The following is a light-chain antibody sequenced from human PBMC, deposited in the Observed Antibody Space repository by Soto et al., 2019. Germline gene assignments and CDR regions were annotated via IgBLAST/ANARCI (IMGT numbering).Light chain of an antibody. V-gene: IGLV2-11*01. J-gene: IGLJ1*01. CDR1: SSDIGGYNY. Sequence: QSALTQPRSVSGSPGQSVTISCTGTSSDIGGYNYVSWYPQHPGKAPKLMIYDVIKRPSGVPDRFSGSKSGNTASLTIYGLQAEDEADYYCCSYAGSYTHVFGTGTKVTVL. CDR2: DVI. CDR3: CSYAGSYTHV.